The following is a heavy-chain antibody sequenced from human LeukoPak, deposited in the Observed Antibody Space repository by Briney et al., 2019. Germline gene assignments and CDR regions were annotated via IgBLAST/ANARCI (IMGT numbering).Heavy chain of an antibody. CDR3: ARSTSHYYYYYMDV. CDR2: INSDGSST. J-gene: IGHJ6*03. Sequence: GGSLRLSCAASGFTFSSYGMHWVRQAPGKGLVWVSRINSDGSSTTYADSVMGRFTISRDNATNTLYLQINSLRAEDTAVYYCARSTSHYYYYYMDVWGKGTTVTISS. V-gene: IGHV3-74*01. CDR1: GFTFSSYG.